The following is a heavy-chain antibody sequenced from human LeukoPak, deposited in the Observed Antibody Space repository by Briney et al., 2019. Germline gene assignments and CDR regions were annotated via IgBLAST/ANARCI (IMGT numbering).Heavy chain of an antibody. Sequence: GATVKVSCKASGYTFTSYDINWVRQATGQGLEWMGGIIPIFGTANYAQKFQGRVTITADESTSTAYMELSSLRSEDTAVYYCARATVYDFWSGRYYYYYYMDVWGKGTTVTVSS. CDR1: GYTFTSYD. CDR2: IIPIFGTA. D-gene: IGHD3-3*01. V-gene: IGHV1-69*13. J-gene: IGHJ6*03. CDR3: ARATVYDFWSGRYYYYYYMDV.